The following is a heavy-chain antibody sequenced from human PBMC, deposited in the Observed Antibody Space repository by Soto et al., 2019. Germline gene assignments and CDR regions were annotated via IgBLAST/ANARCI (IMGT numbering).Heavy chain of an antibody. Sequence: GGTLRLSCAASGFTFSNYWMHWVRQAPGKGLVWVSRINSDRSTKSHADSVKGRFTISRDNAKNTLYLQMNSLRAEDTAVYYCARLPGYSTGWTPFDFWGQGTQVTVSS. D-gene: IGHD6-19*01. CDR1: GFTFSNYW. J-gene: IGHJ4*02. CDR2: INSDRSTK. V-gene: IGHV3-74*01. CDR3: ARLPGYSTGWTPFDF.